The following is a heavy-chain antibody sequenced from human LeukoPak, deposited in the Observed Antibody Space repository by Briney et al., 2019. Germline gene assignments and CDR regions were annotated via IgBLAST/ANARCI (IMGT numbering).Heavy chain of an antibody. CDR2: LNTDGSST. J-gene: IGHJ4*02. CDR3: ARARWYSCDY. D-gene: IGHD5-24*01. V-gene: IGHV3-74*01. CDR1: GFTFSSYW. Sequence: GGSLRLSCAASGFTFSSYWMHWVRQAPGKELVWVSRLNTDGSSTNYADSVKGRFTVSRDNAKNTLYLQMNSLRAEDTAVYYCARARWYSCDYWGQGTLVIVSS.